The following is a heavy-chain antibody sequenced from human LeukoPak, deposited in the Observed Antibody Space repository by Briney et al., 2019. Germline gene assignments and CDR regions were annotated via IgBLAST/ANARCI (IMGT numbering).Heavy chain of an antibody. CDR1: GYTFTDYY. Sequence: ASVKVSCKASGYTFTDYYLHWVRQGPGQGLEWMGWINGNSGGTNYAQTFQGRVTMTRDTSISTAYMELSRLTSDDTAVYYCARVRDVPVWGQGTTVTVSS. V-gene: IGHV1-2*02. D-gene: IGHD6-6*01. CDR3: ARVRDVPV. J-gene: IGHJ6*02. CDR2: INGNSGGT.